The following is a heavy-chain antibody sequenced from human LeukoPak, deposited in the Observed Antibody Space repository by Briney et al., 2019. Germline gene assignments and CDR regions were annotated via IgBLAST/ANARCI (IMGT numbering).Heavy chain of an antibody. J-gene: IGHJ6*03. V-gene: IGHV5-51*01. CDR3: ARHSYGYYYYMDV. CDR1: GYSFTSYW. Sequence: GESLKISCKGSGYSFTSYWIGWVRQLPGKGLEWMGIIYPGDSDTRYSPSFQGQVTISADKSISTAYLQWSSLKASDTAMYYCARHSYGYYYYMDVWGKGTTVTVSS. CDR2: IYPGDSDT. D-gene: IGHD5-18*01.